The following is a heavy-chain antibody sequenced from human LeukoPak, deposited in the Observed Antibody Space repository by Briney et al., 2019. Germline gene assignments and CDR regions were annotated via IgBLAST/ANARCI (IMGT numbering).Heavy chain of an antibody. CDR1: GGSISSGGYY. V-gene: IGHV4-31*03. Sequence: PSETLSLTCTVSGGSISSGGYYWSWIRQHPGKGLEWIGYIYYSGSTYYNPSLKSRVTISVDTSKNQFSLKLSSVTAADTAVYYCARITFSYYFDYWGQGTLVTVSS. CDR3: ARITFSYYFDY. D-gene: IGHD3-16*01. CDR2: IYYSGST. J-gene: IGHJ4*02.